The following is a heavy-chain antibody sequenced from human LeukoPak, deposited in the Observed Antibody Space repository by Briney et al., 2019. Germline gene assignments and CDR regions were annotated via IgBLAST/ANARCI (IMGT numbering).Heavy chain of an antibody. Sequence: GRFTIFRDNAKNSLYLQMNSLRAEDTAVYYCAREEPLAYSSGWYGDYWGQGTLVTVSS. V-gene: IGHV3-11*05. J-gene: IGHJ4*02. CDR3: AREEPLAYSSGWYGDY. D-gene: IGHD6-19*01.